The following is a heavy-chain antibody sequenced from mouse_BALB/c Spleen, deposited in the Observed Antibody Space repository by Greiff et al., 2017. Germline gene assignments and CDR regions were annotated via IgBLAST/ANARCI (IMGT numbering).Heavy chain of an antibody. Sequence: QVQLQQSGAELVKPGAPVKLSCKASGYTFTSYCMNWVKQRPGRGLEWIGRIDPSDSETHYNQKFKGKATLTVAKSSSTAYIQLSSLTSEASAVSSYAREGFSYGYLDDWGEGTTVTVSA. V-gene: IGHV1-69*02. CDR3: AREGFSYGYLDD. J-gene: IGHJ1*01. CDR1: GYTFTSYC. CDR2: IDPSDSET.